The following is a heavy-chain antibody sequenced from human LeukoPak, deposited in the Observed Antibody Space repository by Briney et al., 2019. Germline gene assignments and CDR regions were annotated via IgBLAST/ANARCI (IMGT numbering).Heavy chain of an antibody. Sequence: ASVKVSCKASGYTFTGYHMHWVRQAPGQGLEWVGRINPNSGDTNYAQKFQGRVAMTRDTSIATAFMDLTRLRSDDTAVYYCARDYCSSTSCLFDYWGQGTLVTVSS. V-gene: IGHV1-2*06. CDR3: ARDYCSSTSCLFDY. CDR1: GYTFTGYH. J-gene: IGHJ4*02. CDR2: INPNSGDT. D-gene: IGHD2-2*01.